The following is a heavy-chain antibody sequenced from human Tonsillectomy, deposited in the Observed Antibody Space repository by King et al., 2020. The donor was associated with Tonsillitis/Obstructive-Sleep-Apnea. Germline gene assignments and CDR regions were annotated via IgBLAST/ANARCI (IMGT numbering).Heavy chain of an antibody. V-gene: IGHV3-49*04. Sequence: DVQLVESGGGLVQPGRSLRLSCTASGFTFGDYAMTWVRQAPGKGLEWVGFIRSKAYGGTTEYAASVKGRFTISRDDSKSIAYLQMNSLKTEDTAAYYCTRYYDSSGYYYGWPFFDYWGQGTLVTVSS. CDR3: TRYYDSSGYYYGWPFFDY. CDR1: GFTFGDYA. CDR2: IRSKAYGGTT. D-gene: IGHD3-22*01. J-gene: IGHJ4*02.